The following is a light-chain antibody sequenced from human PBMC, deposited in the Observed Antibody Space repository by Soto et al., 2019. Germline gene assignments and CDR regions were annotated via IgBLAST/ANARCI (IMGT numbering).Light chain of an antibody. CDR3: QQSYNAPIT. CDR1: QNIINY. CDR2: VAS. J-gene: IGKJ5*01. V-gene: IGKV1-39*01. Sequence: DIQMTQSPSSLSASVGDRVTITCRASQNIINYLNWYQQKPGKAPQLLIYVASRLESGVPSRFSGSGSGTDFTLTISSLQPEDFATYYCQQSYNAPITFGQVTRLDI.